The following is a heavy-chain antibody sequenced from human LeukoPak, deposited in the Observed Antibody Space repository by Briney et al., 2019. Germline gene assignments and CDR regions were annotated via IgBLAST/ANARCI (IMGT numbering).Heavy chain of an antibody. CDR3: ARGNLLYFDY. Sequence: GGSLRLSCAASGFTFSSYEMNWVRQAPGKGLEWVSYISSSGSTIYYADSVKGRFTISRDNAKNSLYLQTNSLRAEDTAVYYCARGNLLYFDYWGQGTLVTVSS. D-gene: IGHD1-26*01. CDR1: GFTFSSYE. V-gene: IGHV3-48*03. CDR2: ISSSGSTI. J-gene: IGHJ4*02.